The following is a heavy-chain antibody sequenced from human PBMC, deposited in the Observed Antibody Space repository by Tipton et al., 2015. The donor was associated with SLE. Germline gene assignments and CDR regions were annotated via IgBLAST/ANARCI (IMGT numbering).Heavy chain of an antibody. CDR2: ISSSSSHI. D-gene: IGHD1-14*01. J-gene: IGHJ6*03. CDR3: ARDPPGYYYMDV. Sequence: GSLRLSCAASGLTFSSYIMNWVRQAPGKGLEWVSSISSSSSHIYYADSVKGRFTISRDNAKNSLYLQIHTLRAEDTAVYYYARDPPGYYYMDVWGKGTTVTVSS. V-gene: IGHV3-21*01. CDR1: GLTFSSYI.